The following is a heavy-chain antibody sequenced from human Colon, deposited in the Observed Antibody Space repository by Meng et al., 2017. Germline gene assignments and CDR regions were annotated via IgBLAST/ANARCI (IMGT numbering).Heavy chain of an antibody. J-gene: IGHJ6*02. CDR3: ARGPGRFGGYYGMDV. CDR2: ISSSGSTI. D-gene: IGHD3-10*01. CDR1: GFTFSSYE. Sequence: GESLKISCAASGFTFSSYEMNWVRQAPGKGLEWLSYISSSGSTIFTADSAKGRFTISRDTAKNSVYLQMNSLRVEDTAVYYCARGPGRFGGYYGMDVWGQGTTVTVSS. V-gene: IGHV3-48*03.